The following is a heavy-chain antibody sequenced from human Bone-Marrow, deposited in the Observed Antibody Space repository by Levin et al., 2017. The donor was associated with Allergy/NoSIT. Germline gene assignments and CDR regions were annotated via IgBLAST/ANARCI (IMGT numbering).Heavy chain of an antibody. CDR3: ARVGLYYDFWSGYYRGYGMDV. CDR1: GYTFTSYD. D-gene: IGHD3-3*01. Sequence: ASVKVSCKASGYTFTSYDINWVRQATGQGLEWMGWMNPNSGNTGYAQKFQGRVTMTRNTSISTAYMELSSLRSEDTAVYYCARVGLYYDFWSGYYRGYGMDVWGQGTTVTVSS. J-gene: IGHJ6*02. CDR2: MNPNSGNT. V-gene: IGHV1-8*01.